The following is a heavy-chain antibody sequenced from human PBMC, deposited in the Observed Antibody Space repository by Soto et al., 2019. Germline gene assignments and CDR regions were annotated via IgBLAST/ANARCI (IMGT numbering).Heavy chain of an antibody. CDR2: IYPGDSDS. V-gene: IGHV5-51*01. Sequence: GESLKISCKGSGFTFTSYWIAWVRQMPGKGLEWMGIIYPGDSDSSYSPSFQGQVTISADKSINTAYLHWSSLKASDTAIYYCAKHEGYCITTTCSNFDYWGQGTLVTVSS. CDR1: GFTFTSYW. CDR3: AKHEGYCITTTCSNFDY. D-gene: IGHD2-2*01. J-gene: IGHJ4*02.